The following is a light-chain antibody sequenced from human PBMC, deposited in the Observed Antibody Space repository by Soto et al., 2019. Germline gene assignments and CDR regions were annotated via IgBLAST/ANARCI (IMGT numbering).Light chain of an antibody. CDR1: QSISSN. CDR3: QQYGNSPWT. Sequence: VMTQSPAPLSVSPGERATLSCRASQSISSNLAWYQQKPGQAPRLLIYGASSRATGIPDRFSGTGSGTDCTLTISRLEPEDVAVYYCQQYGNSPWTFGQGTKVDI. V-gene: IGKV3-20*01. J-gene: IGKJ1*01. CDR2: GAS.